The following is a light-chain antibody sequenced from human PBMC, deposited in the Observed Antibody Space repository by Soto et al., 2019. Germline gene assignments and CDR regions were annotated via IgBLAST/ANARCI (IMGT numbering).Light chain of an antibody. J-gene: IGLJ2*01. CDR1: SSDVGSYNL. CDR3: CSYAGSSTDVV. Sequence: QSVLTQPASVSGSPGQSITISCTGTSSDVGSYNLVSWYQQHPGKAPKLMIYEGSKRPSGVSNRFSGSKSGNTASLTISGLQAEDEADYSCCSYAGSSTDVVFGGGTKLTVL. V-gene: IGLV2-23*01. CDR2: EGS.